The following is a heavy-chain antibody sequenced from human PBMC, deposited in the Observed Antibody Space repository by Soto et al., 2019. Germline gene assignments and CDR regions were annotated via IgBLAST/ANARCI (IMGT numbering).Heavy chain of an antibody. CDR3: ARALYGGLLYYFDY. J-gene: IGHJ4*02. D-gene: IGHD5-12*01. Sequence: ASVKVSCKASGYTFTSYGISWVRQAPGQGLEWMGWISAYNGNTNYAQKLQGRVTMTTDTSTSTAYMELSSLRSEDTAVYYCARALYGGLLYYFDYWGQGTLVTVSS. CDR2: ISAYNGNT. V-gene: IGHV1-18*01. CDR1: GYTFTSYG.